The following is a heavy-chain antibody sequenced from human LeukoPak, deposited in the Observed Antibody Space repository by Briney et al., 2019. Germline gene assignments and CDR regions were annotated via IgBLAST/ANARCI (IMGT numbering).Heavy chain of an antibody. CDR1: GFTFNTFT. Sequence: GGSLRLSCAASGFTFNTFTMNWVRQAPGKGLEWVSSIGRSSIDKYYADSVRGRFTISRDNAKNSLYVQMSSLRAEDTAVYYCVKGDSRELWGQGTLVTVSS. CDR2: IGRSSIDK. V-gene: IGHV3-21*01. D-gene: IGHD3-22*01. J-gene: IGHJ4*02. CDR3: VKGDSREL.